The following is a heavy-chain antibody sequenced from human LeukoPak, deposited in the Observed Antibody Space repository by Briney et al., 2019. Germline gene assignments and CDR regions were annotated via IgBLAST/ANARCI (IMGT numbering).Heavy chain of an antibody. D-gene: IGHD1-26*01. CDR2: INSDGRNT. Sequence: GGSLRLSCEASGLTFSSYWVHWVRQAPGKGLVWVSRINSDGRNTGYADSVKGRFTISRDNAKNTLYLQMNSLRAEDTAVYYCGGSGSHEDYWGQGTLVIVSS. CDR3: GGSGSHEDY. J-gene: IGHJ4*02. CDR1: GLTFSSYW. V-gene: IGHV3-74*01.